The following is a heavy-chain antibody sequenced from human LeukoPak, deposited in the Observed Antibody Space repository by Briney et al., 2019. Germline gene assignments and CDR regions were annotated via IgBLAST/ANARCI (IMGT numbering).Heavy chain of an antibody. D-gene: IGHD2-2*01. Sequence: SQTLSLTCAISGDSVSGNSAAWNWIRQSPSRGLEWLGRTYYRYTWYNDYAVSVRGRITVNPDTSKNQFSLHLNSVTPEDTAVYCCARRLTQYDCFDPWGQGILVTVSS. CDR1: GDSVSGNSAA. V-gene: IGHV6-1*01. CDR2: TYYRYTWYN. CDR3: ARRLTQYDCFDP. J-gene: IGHJ5*02.